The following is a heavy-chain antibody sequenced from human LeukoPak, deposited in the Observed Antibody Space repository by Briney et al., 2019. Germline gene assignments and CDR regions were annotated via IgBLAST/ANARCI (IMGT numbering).Heavy chain of an antibody. V-gene: IGHV3-30*18. D-gene: IGHD5-18*01. CDR2: ISYDGSSK. Sequence: GGSLRLSCAASGFTFSSYGMHWVRQAPGKGLEWVAVISYDGSSKYYADSVKGRFTISRDNSKNTLYLQMNSLRAEDTAVYYCAKEKYSYGSYFDYWGQGTLVTVSS. CDR1: GFTFSSYG. CDR3: AKEKYSYGSYFDY. J-gene: IGHJ4*02.